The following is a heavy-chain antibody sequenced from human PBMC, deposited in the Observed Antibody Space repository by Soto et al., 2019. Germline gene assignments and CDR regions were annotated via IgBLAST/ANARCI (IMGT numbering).Heavy chain of an antibody. V-gene: IGHV3-30*03. CDR1: GFTFSSYG. Sequence: GGSLRLSCAASGFTFSSYGMHWVRQAPGKGLEWVAVISYDGSNKYYANSVKGRFTISRDNSKNTLYLQMNSLRAEDTAVYYCSILTSSNYYYGMDVWGQGTTVTVSS. D-gene: IGHD3-9*01. CDR3: SILTSSNYYYGMDV. CDR2: ISYDGSNK. J-gene: IGHJ6*02.